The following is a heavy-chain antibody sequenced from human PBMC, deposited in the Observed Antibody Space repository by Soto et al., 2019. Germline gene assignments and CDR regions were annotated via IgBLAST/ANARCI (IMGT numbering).Heavy chain of an antibody. CDR1: GYSISSGYY. CDR3: ARVDGPYCSSTTCYTYFNL. V-gene: IGHV4-38-2*01. CDR2: IYHSGST. J-gene: IGHJ2*01. D-gene: IGHD2-2*02. Sequence: SETLSLTCGVSGYSISSGYYWGWIRQPPGKGLEWIGSIYHSGSTYYNPSLKSRVTISVDTSKNQFSLKLSSVTAADTAVYYCARVDGPYCSSTTCYTYFNLWGRGTLVTV.